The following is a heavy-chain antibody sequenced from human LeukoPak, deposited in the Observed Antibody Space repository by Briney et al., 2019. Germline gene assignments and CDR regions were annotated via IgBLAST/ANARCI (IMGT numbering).Heavy chain of an antibody. CDR3: ARGHYDYVWGSYRPLGY. CDR2: INTNTGNP. J-gene: IGHJ4*02. CDR1: GYTFTSYD. Sequence: ASVKVSCKASGYTFTSYDINWVRQAPGQGLEWMGWINTNTGNPTYAQGFTGRFVFSLDTSVSTAYLQISSLKAEDTAVYYCARGHYDYVWGSYRPLGYWGQGTLVTVSS. D-gene: IGHD3-16*02. V-gene: IGHV7-4-1*02.